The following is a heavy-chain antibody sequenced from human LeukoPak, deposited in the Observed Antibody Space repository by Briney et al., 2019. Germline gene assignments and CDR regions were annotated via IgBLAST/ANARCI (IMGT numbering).Heavy chain of an antibody. CDR3: ARDYFYRLMGAFDI. CDR1: GFTFSSYG. V-gene: IGHV3-30*03. CDR2: ISYDGSNK. J-gene: IGHJ3*02. D-gene: IGHD1-14*01. Sequence: GGSLRLSCAASGFTFSSYGMHWVRQAPGKGLEWVAVISYDGSNKYYADSVKGRFTISRDNSKNTLYLQMNSLRAEDTAVYYCARDYFYRLMGAFDIWGQGTMVTVSS.